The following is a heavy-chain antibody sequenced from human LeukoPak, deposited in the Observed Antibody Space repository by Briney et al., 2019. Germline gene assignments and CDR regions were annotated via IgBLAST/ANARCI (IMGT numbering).Heavy chain of an antibody. D-gene: IGHD1-26*01. CDR3: ARASGCYDF. CDR2: IWPDGSNK. V-gene: IGHV3-33*01. CDR1: GFTFTSYG. J-gene: IGHJ4*02. Sequence: PGRSLRLSCVASGFTFTSYGLHWVRQAPGKGLEWVAVIWPDGSNKYYADSVKGRFTISRDDSKSTVYLQINDLRVDDTALYYCARASGCYDFWGQGTLVTVSS.